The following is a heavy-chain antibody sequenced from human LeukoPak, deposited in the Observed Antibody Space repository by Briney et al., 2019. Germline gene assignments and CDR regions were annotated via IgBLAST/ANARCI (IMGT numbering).Heavy chain of an antibody. CDR1: GFTFSRYW. Sequence: GGSLRLSCAASGFTFSRYWMSWVRQAPGKGLEWVANIKQDGTEKYYVDSVEGRFTISRDNAKNSLYLQMNSLRAEDTAVYYCAREPPNYYGSGSLDYWGQGTLVTVSS. CDR2: IKQDGTEK. CDR3: AREPPNYYGSGSLDY. V-gene: IGHV3-7*03. D-gene: IGHD3-10*01. J-gene: IGHJ4*02.